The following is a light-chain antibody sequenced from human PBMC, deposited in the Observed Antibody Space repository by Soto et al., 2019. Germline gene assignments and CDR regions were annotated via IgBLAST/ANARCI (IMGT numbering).Light chain of an antibody. J-gene: IGLJ1*01. CDR2: GNF. V-gene: IGLV1-40*01. Sequence: QAVVTQPPSVSGAPGQRVTISCTGSSSNLGADYDVHWYQQLPGTAPKLLIYGNFNRPSGVPDRFSGSKSDTSASLAITGLQAEDEADYYCQSYDSSLSGYVFGTGTKLTVL. CDR3: QSYDSSLSGYV. CDR1: SSNLGADYD.